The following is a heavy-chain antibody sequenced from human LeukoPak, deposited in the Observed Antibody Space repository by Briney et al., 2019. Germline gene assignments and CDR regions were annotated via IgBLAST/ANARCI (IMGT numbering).Heavy chain of an antibody. CDR3: ARRNTAMARRYYYYYYMDV. V-gene: IGHV3-30*02. Sequence: GGSLRLSCAASGFTFSSYVMHWLRQAPGKGLEWVALIEYGGSKKKYVDSVKGRFTISRDNSKSTLHLQMNSLRAEDTAVYYCARRNTAMARRYYYYYYMDVWGKGTTVTVSS. D-gene: IGHD5-18*01. J-gene: IGHJ6*03. CDR1: GFTFSSYV. CDR2: IEYGGSKK.